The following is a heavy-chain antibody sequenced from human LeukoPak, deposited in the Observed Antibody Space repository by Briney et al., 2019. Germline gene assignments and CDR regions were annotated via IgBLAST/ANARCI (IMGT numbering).Heavy chain of an antibody. J-gene: IGHJ4*02. Sequence: GASVKVSCKASGYTFTDYYMHWVRQAPGQGLEWMGWINPNSGDTNHAQNFQGRVTLTRDTSISTAYMELSSLRTADSAVYYCAGEYCSGGSCRQGFDYWGQGTLVTVSS. CDR3: AGEYCSGGSCRQGFDY. CDR1: GYTFTDYY. CDR2: INPNSGDT. D-gene: IGHD2-15*01. V-gene: IGHV1-2*02.